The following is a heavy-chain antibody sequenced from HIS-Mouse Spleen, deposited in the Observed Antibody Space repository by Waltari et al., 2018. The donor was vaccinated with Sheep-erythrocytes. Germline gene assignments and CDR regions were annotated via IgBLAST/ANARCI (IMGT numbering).Heavy chain of an antibody. J-gene: IGHJ4*02. Sequence: QLQLQESGPGLVKPSETLSLTCTVSGGSISSSSYYWGWIRQPPGKGLEWIGSIDYSGSTYSTPSLKSRVTISVDTSKNQFSLKLSSVTAADTAVYYCARVSVAARFDYWGQGTLVTVSS. CDR1: GGSISSSSYY. CDR3: ARVSVAARFDY. D-gene: IGHD6-6*01. V-gene: IGHV4-39*07. CDR2: IDYSGST.